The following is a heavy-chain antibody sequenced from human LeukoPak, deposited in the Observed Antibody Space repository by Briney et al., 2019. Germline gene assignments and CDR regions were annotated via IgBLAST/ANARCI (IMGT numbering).Heavy chain of an antibody. CDR1: RFTFSSYS. D-gene: IGHD5-12*01. V-gene: IGHV3-48*01. CDR3: ARDSAYAY. CDR2: ISSSSSTI. J-gene: IGHJ4*02. Sequence: GGSLRLSCAASRFTFSSYSMNWVRQAPGKGLEWVSYISSSSSTIYYADSVKGRFTISRDNAKNSLYLQMNSLRAEDTAIYYCARDSAYAYWGQGTLVTVSS.